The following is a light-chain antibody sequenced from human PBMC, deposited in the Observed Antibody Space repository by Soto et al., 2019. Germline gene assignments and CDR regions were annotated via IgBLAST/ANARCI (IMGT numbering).Light chain of an antibody. V-gene: IGLV3-1*01. CDR3: QAWDRSTVV. CDR1: KLGDKY. Sequence: SYELTQPPSVSVSPGQTASITCSGDKLGDKYACWYQQKPGQSPVLVIYHDSKRPSGIPERFSGSNSGNTATLTVSGTQAMDEDDYYCQAWDRSTVVFGGGTKLTVL. J-gene: IGLJ2*01. CDR2: HDS.